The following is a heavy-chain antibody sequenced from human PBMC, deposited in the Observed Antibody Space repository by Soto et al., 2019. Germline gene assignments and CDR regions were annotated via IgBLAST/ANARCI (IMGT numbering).Heavy chain of an antibody. V-gene: IGHV4-39*01. CDR2: IYYSGST. CDR3: ARQQAAIARWSGYYTFVGDFDY. Sequence: PSETLSLTCTVSGGSISSSSYYWGWIRQPPGKGLEWIGSIYYSGSTYYNPSLKSRVTISVDTSKNQFSLKLSSVTAADTAVYYCARQQAAIARWSGYYTFVGDFDYWGQGTLVTVSS. D-gene: IGHD3-3*01. J-gene: IGHJ4*02. CDR1: GGSISSSSYY.